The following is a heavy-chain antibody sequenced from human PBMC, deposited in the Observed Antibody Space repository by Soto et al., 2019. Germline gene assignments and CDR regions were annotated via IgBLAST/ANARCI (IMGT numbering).Heavy chain of an antibody. D-gene: IGHD3-22*01. Sequence: ASVKVSCKASGGTFSSYAISWVRQAPGQGLEWMGGIIPIFGTANYAQKFQGRVTITADESTSTAYMELSSLRSEDTAVYYCARGHDYYYDSSGLFDYWGQGTLVTVSS. V-gene: IGHV1-69*13. CDR2: IIPIFGTA. J-gene: IGHJ4*02. CDR1: GGTFSSYA. CDR3: ARGHDYYYDSSGLFDY.